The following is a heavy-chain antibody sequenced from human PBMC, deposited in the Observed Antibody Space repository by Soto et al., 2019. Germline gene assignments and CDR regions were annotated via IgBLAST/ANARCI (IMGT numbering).Heavy chain of an antibody. V-gene: IGHV3-23*01. Sequence: EVQLLEPGGGLVQPGGSLRLSCAASGFTFSSYAMSWVRQAPRTGLDWVSAISGRGGSTYSSDSVKVRFTISRDNSKNTLYLEMNTLRADDTAVYYRARYYSGGSCCSDYWGQGTLVSVSS. D-gene: IGHD2-15*01. CDR3: ARYYSGGSCCSDY. CDR2: ISGRGGST. CDR1: GFTFSSYA. J-gene: IGHJ4*02.